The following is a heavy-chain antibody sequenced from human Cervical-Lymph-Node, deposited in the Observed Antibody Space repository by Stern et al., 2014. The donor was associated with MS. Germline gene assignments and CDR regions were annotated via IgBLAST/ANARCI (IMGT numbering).Heavy chain of an antibody. CDR1: GYTFSNYW. J-gene: IGHJ6*02. V-gene: IGHV5-51*03. D-gene: IGHD6-13*01. CDR2: IFPGDSDA. Sequence: VQLGQSGAEVKKPGESLRISCKGSGYTFSNYWIGWVRQMPGKGLEWIGSIFPGDSDARYSPSFQGQITISADKSSNTAFLQWNSLKASDTAMYYCARRKYSSSYYYYFGMDVWGQGTTVTVSS. CDR3: ARRKYSSSYYYYFGMDV.